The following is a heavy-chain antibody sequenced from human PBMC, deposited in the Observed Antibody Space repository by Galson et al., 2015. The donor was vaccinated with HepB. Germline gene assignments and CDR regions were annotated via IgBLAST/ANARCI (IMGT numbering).Heavy chain of an antibody. V-gene: IGHV3-30*18. Sequence: SLRLSCAASGFTFSSYGMHWVRQAPGKGLEWVAVISYDGSNKYYADSVKGRFTISRDNSKNTLYLQMNSLRAEDTAVYYCAKDRRSAVTRSEFDYWGQGTLVTVSS. CDR1: GFTFSSYG. J-gene: IGHJ4*02. D-gene: IGHD4-17*01. CDR2: ISYDGSNK. CDR3: AKDRRSAVTRSEFDY.